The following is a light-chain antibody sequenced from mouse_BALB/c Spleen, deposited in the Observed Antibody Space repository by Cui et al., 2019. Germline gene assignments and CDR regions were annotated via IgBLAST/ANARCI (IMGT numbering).Light chain of an antibody. J-gene: IGKJ4*01. CDR3: QQRSSYPRFT. CDR2: STS. V-gene: IGKV4-57*01. CDR1: SSVSY. Sequence: QIVLTQSPAIMSASPGEKVTIPCSASSSVSYMHWFQQKPGTSPKLWIYSTSNLASGVPARFSGSGSGTSYSLTISRMEAEDAATYYCQQRSSYPRFTFGSGTKLEIK.